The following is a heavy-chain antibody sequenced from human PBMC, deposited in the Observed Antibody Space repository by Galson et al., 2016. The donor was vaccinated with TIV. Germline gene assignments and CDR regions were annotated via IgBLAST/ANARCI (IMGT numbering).Heavy chain of an antibody. CDR2: TYYRSTWYN. Sequence: CAISGDSVSSTSAAWNWIRQSPSRGLEWLGRTYYRSTWYNDYAASLKRRITINPDTSKNQFSLQLTSVTTEDAAVYYCARGAPSVFGVIMTLDYCGQGTLVTVSS. CDR3: ARGAPSVFGVIMTLDY. D-gene: IGHD3-3*01. CDR1: GDSVSSTSAA. V-gene: IGHV6-1*01. J-gene: IGHJ4*02.